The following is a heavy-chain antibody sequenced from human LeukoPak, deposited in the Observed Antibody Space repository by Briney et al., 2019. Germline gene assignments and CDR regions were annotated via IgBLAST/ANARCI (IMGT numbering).Heavy chain of an antibody. J-gene: IGHJ4*02. D-gene: IGHD6-13*01. CDR1: GGSFSGYY. CDR3: ARLGSSSWYPFDY. CDR2: INHSGST. V-gene: IGHV4-34*01. Sequence: PSETLSLTCAVYGGSFSGYYWSWIRQPPGKGLEWVGEINHSGSTNYNPSLKSRVTISVDTSKNQFSLKLSSVTATDTAVYYCARLGSSSWYPFDYWGQGTLVTVSS.